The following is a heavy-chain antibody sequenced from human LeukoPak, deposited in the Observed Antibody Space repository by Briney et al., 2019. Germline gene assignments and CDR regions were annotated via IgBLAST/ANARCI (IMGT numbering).Heavy chain of an antibody. CDR2: IKQDGSEK. D-gene: IGHD3-9*01. V-gene: IGHV3-7*01. J-gene: IGHJ4*02. CDR3: ARVRYFDWLRSYYFDY. CDR1: GFTFSSYW. Sequence: GGSLRLSCAASGFTFSSYWMSWVRQAPGKGLEWVADIKQDGSEKYYVDSVKGRFTISRDNAKNSLYLQMNSLRAEDTAVYYCARVRYFDWLRSYYFDYWGQGTLVTVSS.